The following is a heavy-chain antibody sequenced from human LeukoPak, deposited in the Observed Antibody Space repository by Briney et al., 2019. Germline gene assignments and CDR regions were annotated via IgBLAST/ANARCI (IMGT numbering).Heavy chain of an antibody. CDR1: GGSISIHY. J-gene: IGHJ5*02. D-gene: IGHD2-21*02. Sequence: SETLSLTCTVSGGSISIHYWSWIRQPPGKGLEWIGYIHYSGSTNYNPSLKTRVTISVDTSKNQFSLKLSSVTAADTAVYYCARDIRLNWFDPWGQGTLVTVSS. CDR3: ARDIRLNWFDP. V-gene: IGHV4-59*11. CDR2: IHYSGST.